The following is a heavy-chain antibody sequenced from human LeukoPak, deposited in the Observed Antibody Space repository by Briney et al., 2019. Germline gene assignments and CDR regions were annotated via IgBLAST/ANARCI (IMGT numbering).Heavy chain of an antibody. Sequence: GGSLRLSCAASGFTFSDYYMSWIRQAPGKGLEWVSYISSSGSTIYYADSVKGRFTISRDNAKNSLYLQMNSLRAEDTAVYYCARGGYYDSSGYYEKPLDYWGQGTLVTVSS. CDR2: ISSSGSTI. J-gene: IGHJ4*02. V-gene: IGHV3-11*04. D-gene: IGHD3-22*01. CDR3: ARGGYYDSSGYYEKPLDY. CDR1: GFTFSDYY.